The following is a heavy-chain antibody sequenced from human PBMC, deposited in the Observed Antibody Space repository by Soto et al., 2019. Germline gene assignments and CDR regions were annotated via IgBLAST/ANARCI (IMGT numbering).Heavy chain of an antibody. CDR1: GFTFRGSA. J-gene: IGHJ6*02. Sequence: EVQLVESGGGLVQPGGSLKLSCAASGFTFRGSAMHWVRQASGKGLEWVGRISSKANSYATAYAASVKGRFTISRDDSKSTAYLQMNSLKTEDKAVYYCTRLEGRNKDIVATITAADYYYYHGMDVWGQGTTVTVSS. CDR3: TRLEGRNKDIVATITAADYYYYHGMDV. V-gene: IGHV3-73*02. D-gene: IGHD5-12*01. CDR2: ISSKANSYAT.